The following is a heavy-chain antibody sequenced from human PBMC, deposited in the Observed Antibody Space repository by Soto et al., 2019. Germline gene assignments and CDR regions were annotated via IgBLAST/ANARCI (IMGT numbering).Heavy chain of an antibody. J-gene: IGHJ6*02. CDR2: ISGSGYI. V-gene: IGHV3-21*01. CDR1: GFSLNDYT. Sequence: GGSLRLSCAASGFSLNDYTLNWVRRAPGKGLEWVSSISGSGYISYADSLRGRVTISRDNAKKSLYLQIISLRAEDAAVYYCARDCSGATCFPGMDVWGLGATVTVSS. CDR3: ARDCSGATCFPGMDV. D-gene: IGHD2-15*01.